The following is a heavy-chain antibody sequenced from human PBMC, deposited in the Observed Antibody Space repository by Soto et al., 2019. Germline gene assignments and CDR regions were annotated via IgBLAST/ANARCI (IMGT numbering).Heavy chain of an antibody. Sequence: VGSLRLSCAASGFTFSSYSMNWVRQAPGKGLEWVSYISSSSSTIYYADSVKGRFTISRDNAKNSLYLQMNSLRAEDTAVYYCAGIAVDTFDYWGQGTLVTVSS. CDR1: GFTFSSYS. CDR2: ISSSSSTI. D-gene: IGHD6-19*01. V-gene: IGHV3-48*01. CDR3: AGIAVDTFDY. J-gene: IGHJ4*02.